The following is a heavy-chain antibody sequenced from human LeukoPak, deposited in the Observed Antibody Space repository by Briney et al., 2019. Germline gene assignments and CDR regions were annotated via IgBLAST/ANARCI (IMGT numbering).Heavy chain of an antibody. V-gene: IGHV4-39*01. Sequence: SETLSLTCTVSGGSISSSGYYWGWIRQPPGKGLEWIASIYYSASTYYNPSLKSRVTISVDTSKNQLSLKLSSLTAADTAVYYCARHEYSGSYYGLSWFDPWGQGTLVTVSS. CDR3: ARHEYSGSYYGLSWFDP. D-gene: IGHD1-26*01. CDR1: GGSISSSGYY. J-gene: IGHJ5*02. CDR2: IYYSAST.